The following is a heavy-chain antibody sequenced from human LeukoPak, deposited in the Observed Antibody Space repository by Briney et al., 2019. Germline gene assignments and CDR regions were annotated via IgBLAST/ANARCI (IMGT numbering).Heavy chain of an antibody. Sequence: GGSLRLSCAASGFTFSSYGMHWVRQAPGKGLEWVAVTSYDGSNKYYADSVKGRFTISRDNSKNTLYLQMNSLRAEDTAVYYCAKDLGTGCSGGSCPYYYGMDVWGQGTTVTVSS. D-gene: IGHD2-15*01. CDR1: GFTFSSYG. CDR3: AKDLGTGCSGGSCPYYYGMDV. CDR2: TSYDGSNK. V-gene: IGHV3-30*18. J-gene: IGHJ6*02.